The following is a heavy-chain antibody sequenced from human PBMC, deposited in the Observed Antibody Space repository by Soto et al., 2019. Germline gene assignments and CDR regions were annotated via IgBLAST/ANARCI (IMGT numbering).Heavy chain of an antibody. CDR2: ISGSGGST. CDR1: GFTFSSYA. Sequence: EVQLLESGGGLVQPGGSLRLSCAASGFTFSSYAMSWVRQAPGKGLEWVSAISGSGGSTYYADSVKGRFTISRDNSKNTLYLQMNSLRAEDTAVYYCAKFGDSSSWYKGDFDYWGQGTPVTVSS. J-gene: IGHJ4*02. V-gene: IGHV3-23*01. CDR3: AKFGDSSSWYKGDFDY. D-gene: IGHD6-13*01.